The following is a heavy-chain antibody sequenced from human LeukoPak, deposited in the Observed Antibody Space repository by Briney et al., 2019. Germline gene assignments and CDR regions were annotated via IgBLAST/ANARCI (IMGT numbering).Heavy chain of an antibody. V-gene: IGHV3-11*04. CDR3: ARGRQNSGSYSDAFDI. D-gene: IGHD1-26*01. J-gene: IGHJ3*02. CDR1: GFTFSDYY. Sequence: KTGGSLRLSCSASGFTFSDYYMSWIRQTPGKGLEWVSDISGSENTKYYADSVKGRFTISRDNAKNSLYLQMNSLRAEDTAVYYCARGRQNSGSYSDAFDIWGQGTMVTISS. CDR2: ISGSENTK.